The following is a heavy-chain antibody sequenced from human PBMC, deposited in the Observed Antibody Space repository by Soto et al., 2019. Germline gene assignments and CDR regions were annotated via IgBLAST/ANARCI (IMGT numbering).Heavy chain of an antibody. CDR2: INHSGST. CDR1: GGSFSGYY. V-gene: IGHV4-34*01. CDR3: ARGLSSGYSHFDY. D-gene: IGHD3-22*01. Sequence: SETLSLTCAVYGGSFSGYYWSWIRQPPGKGLEWIGEINHSGSTNYNPSLKSRVTISVDTSKNQFSLKLSSVTAADTAVYYCARGLSSGYSHFDYWGQGTLVTVSS. J-gene: IGHJ4*02.